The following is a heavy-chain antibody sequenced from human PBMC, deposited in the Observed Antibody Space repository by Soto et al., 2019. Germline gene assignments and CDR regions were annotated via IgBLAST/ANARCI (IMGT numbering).Heavy chain of an antibody. D-gene: IGHD1-1*01. CDR3: ARIFRASNFID. CDR1: GVSLNDATMG. CDR2: IFSNDDK. V-gene: IGHV2-26*01. Sequence: QVTLKESGPVLVKPTETLTLTCTVSGVSLNDATMGVSWIRQPPGKALEWLANIFSNDDKSYTSSLKSRLTISKDTSESQVVLTMTNVDPVDTAIYYCARIFRASNFIDWGQGTLVTVSS. J-gene: IGHJ4*02.